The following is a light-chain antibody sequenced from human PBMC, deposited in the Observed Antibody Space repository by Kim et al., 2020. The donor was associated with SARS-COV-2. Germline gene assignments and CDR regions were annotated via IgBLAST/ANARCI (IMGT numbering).Light chain of an antibody. CDR2: DAS. J-gene: IGKJ4*01. CDR3: QQSNTWPS. V-gene: IGKV3-11*01. CDR1: QNIRSY. Sequence: EIVLTQSPATLSLSPGEGATLSCRASQNIRSYLAWYQQRPGQAPRLLIYDASTRVIGVPARFSGSGSGTDFTLTISSLEPEDFAVYYWQQSNTWPSVGGGTKLEI.